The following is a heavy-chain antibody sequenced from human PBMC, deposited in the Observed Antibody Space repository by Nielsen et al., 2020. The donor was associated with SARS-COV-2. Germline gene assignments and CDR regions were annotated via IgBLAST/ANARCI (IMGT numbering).Heavy chain of an antibody. Sequence: SETLSLTCTVFGGSIGSYYWSWIRQPQGKGLEWIGHIFNTGSTSYNPYLRSRVTILVNTSNNNFSLKLTSVTAADTAVYYCARDRSYYDFLSGNYYYYYGMDVWGQGTTFTVSS. J-gene: IGHJ6*02. CDR1: GGSIGSYY. CDR2: IFNTGST. D-gene: IGHD3-3*01. CDR3: ARDRSYYDFLSGNYYYYYGMDV. V-gene: IGHV4-59*13.